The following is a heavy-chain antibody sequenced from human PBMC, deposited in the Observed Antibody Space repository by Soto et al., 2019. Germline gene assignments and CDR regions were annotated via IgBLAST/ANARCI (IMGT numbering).Heavy chain of an antibody. CDR1: GGSISSYY. CDR2: IYYSGST. CDR3: ARLLWSRGDWFDP. V-gene: IGHV4-59*08. D-gene: IGHD3-10*01. J-gene: IGHJ5*02. Sequence: QVQLQESGPGLVKPSETLSLTCTVSGGSISSYYWSWIRQPPGKGLEWIGYIYYSGSTNYNPSLKSRVTISVDTSKHQFSLKPSSVTAADTAVYYCARLLWSRGDWFDPWGQGTRVTVSS.